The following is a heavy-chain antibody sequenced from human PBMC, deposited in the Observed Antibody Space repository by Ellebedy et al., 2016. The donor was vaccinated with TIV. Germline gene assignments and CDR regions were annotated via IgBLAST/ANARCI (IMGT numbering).Heavy chain of an antibody. CDR1: GDSITSSY. D-gene: IGHD3/OR15-3a*01. V-gene: IGHV4-59*12. CDR3: ARTDLRYGMDV. Sequence: SETLSLTXSVSGDSITSSYWTWLRQPPGKGLEWIGKINHRGTTDYNPSLKSRVTMSVGASRNQLSLKLSSVTAADTAVYYCARTDLRYGMDVWGQGTTVTVSS. CDR2: INHRGTT. J-gene: IGHJ6*02.